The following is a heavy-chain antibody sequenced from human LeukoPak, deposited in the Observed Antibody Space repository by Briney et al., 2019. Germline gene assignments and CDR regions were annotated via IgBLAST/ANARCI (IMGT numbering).Heavy chain of an antibody. Sequence: GRSLRLSCAASGFTFSSYGMHWVRQAPGKGLEWVAVISYDGSNKYYADSVKGRFTISRDNSKNTLYLQMNSLRAEDTAVYYCARGLGSGSVFAYYYYYMDVWGKGTTVTVSS. CDR2: ISYDGSNK. J-gene: IGHJ6*03. CDR1: GFTFSSYG. V-gene: IGHV3-30*03. D-gene: IGHD3-10*01. CDR3: ARGLGSGSVFAYYYYYMDV.